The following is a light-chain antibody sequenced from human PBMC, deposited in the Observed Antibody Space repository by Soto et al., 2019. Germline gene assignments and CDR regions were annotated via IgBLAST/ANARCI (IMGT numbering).Light chain of an antibody. J-gene: IGKJ1*01. CDR2: GAS. CDR1: QTITSSH. V-gene: IGKV3-20*01. Sequence: IVLTQSPGTLSLSPGERATLSCGASQTITSSHLAWYQQKPGQAPRLPIYGASSRATGIPDRFSGSGSGTDFTLTISRLEPEDFAVYYCQHYDASPRTFGPGTKVDIK. CDR3: QHYDASPRT.